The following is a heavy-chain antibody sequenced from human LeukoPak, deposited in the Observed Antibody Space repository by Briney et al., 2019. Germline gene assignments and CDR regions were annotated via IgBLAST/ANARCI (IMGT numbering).Heavy chain of an antibody. V-gene: IGHV3-23*01. CDR1: GFTFASYA. CDR2: INGGGGTT. D-gene: IGHD2-2*01. Sequence: QPGGSLRLSCEASGFTFASYAMSWVRQAPGKGLEWVSAINGGGGTTYYADSVKGRFTISGDNSKNTLSLQMNSLRAEDTAVYYCAKPPWRCSSTTCYHFDYWGQGTLVTVSS. CDR3: AKPPWRCSSTTCYHFDY. J-gene: IGHJ4*02.